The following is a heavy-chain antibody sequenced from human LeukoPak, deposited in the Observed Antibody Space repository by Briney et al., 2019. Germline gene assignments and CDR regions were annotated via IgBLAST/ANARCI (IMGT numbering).Heavy chain of an antibody. CDR1: GFTFSSYA. CDR2: ISNSGGST. D-gene: IGHD2-15*01. J-gene: IGHJ4*02. Sequence: GGSLRLSCAASGFTFSSYAMSWVRQVPGKGLEWVSTISNSGGSTYYADSVKGRFTISRDNSKNTLYLQMNSLRAEDTAVYYCAKAEYCSGGSCYSGFDYWGQGTLVTVSS. CDR3: AKAEYCSGGSCYSGFDY. V-gene: IGHV3-23*01.